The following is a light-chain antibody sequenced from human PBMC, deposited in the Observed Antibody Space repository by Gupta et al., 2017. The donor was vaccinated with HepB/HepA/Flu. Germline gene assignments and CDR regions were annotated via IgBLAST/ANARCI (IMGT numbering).Light chain of an antibody. CDR1: SLRSYY. V-gene: IGLV3-19*01. Sequence: SSELTQDPAVFVALGQKVRITCQGDSLRSYYANWYQQQPGQAPVLVIYGKNNRPSGIPDRFSGSSSGNTTSLTITGAQAEDEADYYCNSRVGVFGVGTKLTVL. CDR3: NSRVGV. J-gene: IGLJ2*01. CDR2: GKN.